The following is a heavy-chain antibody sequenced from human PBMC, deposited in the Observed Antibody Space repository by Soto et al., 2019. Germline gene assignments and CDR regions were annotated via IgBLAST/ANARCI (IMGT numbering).Heavy chain of an antibody. CDR1: GFMFSTYA. J-gene: IGHJ3*02. D-gene: IGHD4-17*01. CDR3: AHPRGYGVFDAVDI. V-gene: IGHV3-23*01. Sequence: GGSLRLSCAASGFMFSTYAMNWVRQAPGKGLEYVSAITSGGGDTYYAESVRGRFTISRDNSINTLYLHMRSLRPEDTAVYYCAHPRGYGVFDAVDIWGQGTMVTASS. CDR2: ITSGGGDT.